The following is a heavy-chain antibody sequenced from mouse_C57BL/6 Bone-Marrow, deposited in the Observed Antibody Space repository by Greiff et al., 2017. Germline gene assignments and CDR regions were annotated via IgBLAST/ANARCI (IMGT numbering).Heavy chain of an antibody. CDR2: IHPNSGST. V-gene: IGHV1-64*01. D-gene: IGHD1-1*01. CDR1: GYTFTSYW. CDR3: ARNYYYEDYYAMDY. J-gene: IGHJ4*01. Sequence: QVHVKQPGAELVKPGASVKLSCKASGYTFTSYWMHWVKQRPGQGLEWIGMIHPNSGSTNYNEKFKSKATLTVDKSSSTAYMQLSSLTSEDSAVYYCARNYYYEDYYAMDYGGQGTSVTVSS.